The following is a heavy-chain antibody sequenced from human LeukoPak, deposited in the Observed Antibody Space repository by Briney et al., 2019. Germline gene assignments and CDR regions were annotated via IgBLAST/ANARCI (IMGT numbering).Heavy chain of an antibody. CDR3: VRDGGAATGLDFDY. D-gene: IGHD6-13*01. J-gene: IGHJ4*02. CDR1: GYTFTGYY. CDR2: ISTYNGQT. Sequence: GASVKVSCKASGYTFTGYYMHWVRQAPGQGLEWMGWISTYNGQTNYAQNLQGRVTMTTDTSTSTGYMELRSLRSDDTAVYYCVRDGGAATGLDFDYWGQGTLVTVSS. V-gene: IGHV1-18*04.